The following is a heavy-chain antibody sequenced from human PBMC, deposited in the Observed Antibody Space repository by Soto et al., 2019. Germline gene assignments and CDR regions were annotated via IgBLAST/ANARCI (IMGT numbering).Heavy chain of an antibody. D-gene: IGHD6-6*01. CDR1: GCTFTSYA. V-gene: IGHV1-3*04. Sequence: ASVKVSFKASGCTFTSYAMHWVRQAPGQRREWMGWINTDSGNTEYAQKFQGRVTMTRDTSISTAYMELSSLISEDTAMYYCARGRRQLVENTEVYYFEFWGQGTLVTVSS. CDR2: INTDSGNT. J-gene: IGHJ4*02. CDR3: ARGRRQLVENTEVYYFEF.